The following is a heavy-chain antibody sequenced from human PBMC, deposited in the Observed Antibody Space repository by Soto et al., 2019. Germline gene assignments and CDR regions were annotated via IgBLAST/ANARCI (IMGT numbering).Heavy chain of an antibody. D-gene: IGHD3-22*01. Sequence: GGSLRLSCTASGFTFGDYAMSWFRQAPGKGLEWVGFIRSKAYGGTTEYTASAKGRFTISRDDSKSIAYLQMNSLKTEDTAVYYCTTNYYDSSGYDNWFDPWGQGTLVTVSS. CDR3: TTNYYDSSGYDNWFDP. CDR2: IRSKAYGGTT. V-gene: IGHV3-49*01. CDR1: GFTFGDYA. J-gene: IGHJ5*02.